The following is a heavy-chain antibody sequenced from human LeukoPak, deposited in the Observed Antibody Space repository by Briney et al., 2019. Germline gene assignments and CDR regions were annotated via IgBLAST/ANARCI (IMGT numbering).Heavy chain of an antibody. CDR3: AKDIWQQLALFDY. CDR2: ISWNSGTI. J-gene: IGHJ4*02. Sequence: GGSLRLSCAASGFTFADYAMHWGRQAPGEGLEWVSGISWNSGTIGYADSVKGRFTISRDNAKNSLYLQMNSLRAEDTALYYCAKDIWQQLALFDYWGQGTLVTVSS. CDR1: GFTFADYA. D-gene: IGHD6-13*01. V-gene: IGHV3-9*01.